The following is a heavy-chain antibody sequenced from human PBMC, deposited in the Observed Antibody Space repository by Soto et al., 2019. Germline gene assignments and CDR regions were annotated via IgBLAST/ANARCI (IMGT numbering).Heavy chain of an antibody. V-gene: IGHV3-23*01. J-gene: IGHJ3*02. CDR3: AKDYYYDSSVDDASDI. CDR2: ISGSGGST. D-gene: IGHD3-22*01. CDR1: GFTFNSYA. Sequence: EVQLLESGGGLVQPGGSLRLSCAASGFTFNSYAMSWVRQAPGKGLEWVSGISGSGGSTYYADSVKGRFTISRDNSKNTLYLQMNSLRAEDTAVYYCAKDYYYDSSVDDASDIWGQGTMVTVSS.